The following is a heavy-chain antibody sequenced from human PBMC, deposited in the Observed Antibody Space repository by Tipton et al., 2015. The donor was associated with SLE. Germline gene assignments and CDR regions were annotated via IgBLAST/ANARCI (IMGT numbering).Heavy chain of an antibody. D-gene: IGHD2-8*01. CDR2: ISGSGGST. CDR3: ARANSANGAFDI. Sequence: SLRLSCTVSGGSISSYYWSWIRQPPGKGLEWVSAISGSGGSTYYADSVKGRFTISRDNSKNTLYLQMNSLRAEDTAVYYCARANSANGAFDIWGQGTMVTVSS. J-gene: IGHJ3*02. CDR1: GGSISSYY. V-gene: IGHV3-23*01.